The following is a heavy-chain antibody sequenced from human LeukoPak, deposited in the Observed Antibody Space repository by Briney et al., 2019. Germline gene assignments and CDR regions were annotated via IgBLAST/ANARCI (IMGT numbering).Heavy chain of an antibody. D-gene: IGHD6-25*01. Sequence: GGSLRLSCAASGFTFSSYGMHWVRQAPGKGLEWVAVISYDGSNKYYADSVKGRFTISRDNSRNTLYLQMNSLRAEDTAVYYCARDQRQVVSNWFDPWGQGTLVTVSS. J-gene: IGHJ5*02. CDR1: GFTFSSYG. V-gene: IGHV3-30*03. CDR3: ARDQRQVVSNWFDP. CDR2: ISYDGSNK.